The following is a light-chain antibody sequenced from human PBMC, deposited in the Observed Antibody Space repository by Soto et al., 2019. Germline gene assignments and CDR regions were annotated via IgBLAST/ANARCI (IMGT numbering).Light chain of an antibody. CDR3: CSYAGAYSYV. V-gene: IGLV2-11*01. CDR2: DVN. CDR1: NSDVGAYNS. J-gene: IGLJ1*01. Sequence: QSALTQPRSVSGSPGQSVTVSCTGTNSDVGAYNSVSWYQHHPGKAPKLMIYDVNKRPSGVPDRFSGSKSGNTASLTISGLQAENEADYYCCSYAGAYSYVFGVGTKLTVL.